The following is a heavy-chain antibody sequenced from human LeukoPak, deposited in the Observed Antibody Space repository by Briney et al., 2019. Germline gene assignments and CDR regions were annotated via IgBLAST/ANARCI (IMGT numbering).Heavy chain of an antibody. CDR1: GYTFTSYG. D-gene: IGHD3-22*01. CDR2: INPSGGST. Sequence: ASVKVSCKASGYTFTSYGISWVRQAPGQGLEWMGIINPSGGSTSYAQKFQGRVTMTRDTSTSTVYMELSSLRSEDTAVYYCARDLGVTYAFDYWGQGTLVTVSS. J-gene: IGHJ4*02. V-gene: IGHV1-46*01. CDR3: ARDLGVTYAFDY.